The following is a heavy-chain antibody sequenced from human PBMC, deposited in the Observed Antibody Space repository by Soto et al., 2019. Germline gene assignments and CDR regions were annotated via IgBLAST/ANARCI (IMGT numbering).Heavy chain of an antibody. Sequence: QVQLVQSGGEVKKPGASVEVSCRTSGYMFTTYGMSWVRQAPGQGLEWMAWISAYNGNKKYAQKFQGTVTITTDKSTSTVAMELRNLTSDDTGTYFCARTGGGMAARRLEYWGQGTLVTVSS. CDR2: ISAYNGNK. CDR1: GYMFTTYG. J-gene: IGHJ4*02. CDR3: ARTGGGMAARRLEY. V-gene: IGHV1-18*04. D-gene: IGHD6-6*01.